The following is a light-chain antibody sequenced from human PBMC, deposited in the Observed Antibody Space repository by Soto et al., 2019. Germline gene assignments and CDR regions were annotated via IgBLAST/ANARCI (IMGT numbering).Light chain of an antibody. CDR3: QQYGSS. CDR2: GVS. CDR1: QNISTY. J-gene: IGKJ2*01. V-gene: IGKV3-11*01. Sequence: EIVLTQSPATLSLSPGEGASLSCRASQNISTYLAWYQQRPGQVPRLLIYGVSKRAPAIPPRFSGSGSGTDFTLSVSGLETEDFAVYYCQQYGSSFGQGTRLQIK.